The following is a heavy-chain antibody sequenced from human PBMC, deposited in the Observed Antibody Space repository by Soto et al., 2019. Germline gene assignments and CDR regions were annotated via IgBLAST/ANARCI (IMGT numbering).Heavy chain of an antibody. J-gene: IGHJ5*02. V-gene: IGHV4-59*08. CDR2: IYYSGST. Sequence: SETLSLTCTVSGGSISSYYLSWIRQPPGKGLEWIGYIYYSGSTNYNPSLKSRVTISVDTSKNQFSLKLSSVTAADTAVYYCARHRGGSGSYYLYNWFDPWGQGTLVTVSS. D-gene: IGHD3-10*01. CDR1: GGSISSYY. CDR3: ARHRGGSGSYYLYNWFDP.